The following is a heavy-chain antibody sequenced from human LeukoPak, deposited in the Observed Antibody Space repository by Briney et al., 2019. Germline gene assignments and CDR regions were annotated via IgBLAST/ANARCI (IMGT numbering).Heavy chain of an antibody. D-gene: IGHD6-19*01. CDR1: GGSISSSSYY. CDR2: IYYSGST. Sequence: SETLSLTCTVPGGSISSSSYYWGWIRQPPGKGLEWIGNIYYSGSTYYNPSLKSRVTVSADTSKNQFSLRLSSVTAADTAVYYCARDLYSSRTNDAFVIWGQGTMVTVSS. CDR3: ARDLYSSRTNDAFVI. J-gene: IGHJ3*02. V-gene: IGHV4-39*07.